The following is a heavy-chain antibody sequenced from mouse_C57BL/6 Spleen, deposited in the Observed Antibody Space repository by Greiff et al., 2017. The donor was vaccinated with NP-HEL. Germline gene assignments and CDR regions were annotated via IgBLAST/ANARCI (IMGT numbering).Heavy chain of an antibody. CDR3: AGYERTGEFDY. Sequence: EVQLVESGGGLVQPGGSLKLSCAASGFTFSDYGMHWVRQTPEKGLEWVAYISSGSSTIYYADTVKGRFTISRDNAKNTLFLQMTRLRSEDTAMFCCAGYERTGEFDYWGQGTTLTVSS. D-gene: IGHD2-3*01. CDR1: GFTFSDYG. V-gene: IGHV5-17*01. J-gene: IGHJ2*01. CDR2: ISSGSSTI.